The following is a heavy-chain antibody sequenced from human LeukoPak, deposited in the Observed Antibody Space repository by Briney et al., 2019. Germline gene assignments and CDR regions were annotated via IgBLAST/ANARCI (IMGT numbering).Heavy chain of an antibody. D-gene: IGHD6-19*01. CDR2: IYYSGST. Sequence: SETLSLTCTVSGGSISSSSYYWGWIRQPPGKGLEWIGSIYYSGSTNYNPSLKSRVTISVDTSKNQFSLKLSSVTAADTAVYYCAREDTNWYSSGWRGYDAFDIWGQGTMVTVSS. J-gene: IGHJ3*02. CDR1: GGSISSSSYY. V-gene: IGHV4-39*07. CDR3: AREDTNWYSSGWRGYDAFDI.